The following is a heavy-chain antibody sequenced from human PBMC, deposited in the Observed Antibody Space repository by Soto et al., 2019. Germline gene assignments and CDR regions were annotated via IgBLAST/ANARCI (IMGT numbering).Heavy chain of an antibody. J-gene: IGHJ4*02. V-gene: IGHV3-53*01. CDR2: MHRGGTT. CDR1: GFSVSATS. Sequence: PGGSLRLSCVVSGFSVSATSIFWVRQAPGKGLEWVSLMHRGGTTDNADSVKGRFTTSRDKSKNTLYLHMNGLRVEDNAVYYCARVNTTLVDHFDCWGQGTLVTVSS. D-gene: IGHD5-18*01. CDR3: ARVNTTLVDHFDC.